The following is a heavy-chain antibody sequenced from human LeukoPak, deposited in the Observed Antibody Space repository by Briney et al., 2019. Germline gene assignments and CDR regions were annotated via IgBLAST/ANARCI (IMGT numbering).Heavy chain of an antibody. V-gene: IGHV1-69*01. J-gene: IGHJ5*02. CDR2: IIPIFGTA. CDR1: GGTFSSYA. Sequence: SVKVSCKASGGTFSSYAISWVRQAPGQGLEWMGGIIPIFGTANYAQKFQGRVTITADESTSTAYMELSSLRSEDTAVYYCARGYSIAARGWFDPWGQGTLVTVSS. CDR3: ARGYSIAARGWFDP. D-gene: IGHD6-6*01.